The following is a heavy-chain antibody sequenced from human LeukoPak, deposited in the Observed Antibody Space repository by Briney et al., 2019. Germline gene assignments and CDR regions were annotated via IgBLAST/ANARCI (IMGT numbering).Heavy chain of an antibody. CDR3: ARDGEYSSSSLWY. J-gene: IGHJ4*02. Sequence: AGGSLRLSCAASGFTFSSYAMHWVRQAPGKGLEYVSAISSNGGNTYYANSVKGRFTISRDNSKNTLYLQMGSLRAEDMAVYYCARDGEYSSSSLWYWGQGTLVTVSS. D-gene: IGHD6-6*01. V-gene: IGHV3-64*01. CDR1: GFTFSSYA. CDR2: ISSNGGNT.